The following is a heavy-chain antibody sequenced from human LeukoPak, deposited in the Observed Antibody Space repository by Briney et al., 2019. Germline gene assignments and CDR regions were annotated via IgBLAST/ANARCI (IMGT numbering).Heavy chain of an antibody. CDR1: GFTFSSYG. V-gene: IGHV3-23*01. Sequence: PGGSLRLSCAASGFTFSSYGMSWVRQAPGKGLEWVSAISGSGGSTYYADSVKGRFTISRDNAKNSLYLQMNSLRAEDTAVYYCARGYSSGWWGYFDYWGQGTLVTVSS. J-gene: IGHJ4*02. D-gene: IGHD6-19*01. CDR3: ARGYSSGWWGYFDY. CDR2: ISGSGGST.